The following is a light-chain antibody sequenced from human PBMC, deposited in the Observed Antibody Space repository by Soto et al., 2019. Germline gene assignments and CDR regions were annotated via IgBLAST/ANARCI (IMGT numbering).Light chain of an antibody. V-gene: IGLV2-23*01. CDR1: SSDVGSYNL. CDR2: EGN. J-gene: IGLJ1*01. Sequence: QSVLTQPASVSGSPGQSITISCTGISSDVGSYNLVSWYQQYPGKAPKLMIYEGNKRPSGVSNRFSGSKSGNTASLTISGLQAVDEADYYCCSYAGSSTFVFGTGTKVTVL. CDR3: CSYAGSSTFV.